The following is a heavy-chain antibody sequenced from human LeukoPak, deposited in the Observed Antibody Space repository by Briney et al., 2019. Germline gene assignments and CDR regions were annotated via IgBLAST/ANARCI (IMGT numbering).Heavy chain of an antibody. CDR3: AKISSSAESNFDY. J-gene: IGHJ4*02. Sequence: QPGGSLRLFCAASGFTFSTYAMHWVRQAPGKGLEWVAFIWPDGSKKYYADSVKGRFAISRENSKNTVYLQMNDLRPEDTALYFCAKISSSAESNFDYWGQGTLLTVSS. CDR2: IWPDGSKK. D-gene: IGHD6-25*01. V-gene: IGHV3-30*02. CDR1: GFTFSTYA.